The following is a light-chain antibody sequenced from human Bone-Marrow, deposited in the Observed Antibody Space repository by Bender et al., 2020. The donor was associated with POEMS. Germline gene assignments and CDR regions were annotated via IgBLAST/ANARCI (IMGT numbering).Light chain of an antibody. CDR2: SDN. CDR1: NSNIGTNA. J-gene: IGLJ1*01. Sequence: QSLLTQPPSASGTPGQRVTISCSGSNSNIGTNAVNWYQQFPGTAPKLLIYSDNQRPSGVSNRFSGSKSGNTASLTISGLQPEDEADYYCSSYTTTGTRYVFGAGTKVTVL. V-gene: IGLV1-44*01. CDR3: SSYTTTGTRYV.